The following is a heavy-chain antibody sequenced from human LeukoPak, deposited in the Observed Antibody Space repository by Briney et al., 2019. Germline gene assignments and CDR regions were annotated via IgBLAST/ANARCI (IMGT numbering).Heavy chain of an antibody. CDR1: GFTFSSYT. Sequence: GGSLRLSCAASGFTFSSYTMNWVRQAPGKGLEWVAFIRYDGSNKYYADSVKGRFTISRDNSKNTLYLQMNSLRAEDTAVYYCAKARGYCSSTSCYKGVDYWGQGTLVTVSS. D-gene: IGHD2-2*01. J-gene: IGHJ4*02. CDR2: IRYDGSNK. CDR3: AKARGYCSSTSCYKGVDY. V-gene: IGHV3-30*02.